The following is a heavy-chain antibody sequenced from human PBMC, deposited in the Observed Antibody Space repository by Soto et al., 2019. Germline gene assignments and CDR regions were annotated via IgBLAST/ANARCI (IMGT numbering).Heavy chain of an antibody. CDR3: ARRYGSAFDI. J-gene: IGHJ3*02. D-gene: IGHD4-17*01. V-gene: IGHV4-59*12. CDR2: IYYSGST. CDR1: GGSISSYY. Sequence: QVQLQESGPGLVKPSETLSLACTVSGGSISSYYWSWIRQPPGKGLEWIGYIYYSGSTNYNPSLKSRVTISVVTSKNQVSPKLRSVPAADTAVYYCARRYGSAFDIWGQGTMVTVSS.